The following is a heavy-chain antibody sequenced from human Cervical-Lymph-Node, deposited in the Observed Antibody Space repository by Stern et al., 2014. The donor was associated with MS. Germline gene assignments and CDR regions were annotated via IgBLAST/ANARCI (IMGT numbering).Heavy chain of an antibody. D-gene: IGHD1-14*01. CDR3: ASAPETAPQYFDS. Sequence: EVQLLESGGGLVKPGGSLRLSCAGSGFTFSTYTMNWVRQAPGKGLEWVSSSSSSSNYIYYADSVKGRFTISRDNAKNSLFLQMSSLRAEDTAVYYCASAPETAPQYFDSWGQGTLLTVSS. CDR1: GFTFSTYT. J-gene: IGHJ4*02. V-gene: IGHV3-21*01. CDR2: SSSSSNYI.